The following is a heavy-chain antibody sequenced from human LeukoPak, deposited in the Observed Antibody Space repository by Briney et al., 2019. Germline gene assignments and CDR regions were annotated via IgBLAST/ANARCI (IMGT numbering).Heavy chain of an antibody. CDR1: GGSISSSSYY. CDR3: ARRSVTTGYYFDY. J-gene: IGHJ4*02. D-gene: IGHD4-17*01. CDR2: MYYSGST. Sequence: KPSETLSLTCTVSGGSISSSSYYWGWIRQPPGKGLEWIGSMYYSGSTYQNPSLKSRFTISVDTSKNQLSLKLSSVTAADTAVYYCARRSVTTGYYFDYWGQGTLVTVSS. V-gene: IGHV4-39*07.